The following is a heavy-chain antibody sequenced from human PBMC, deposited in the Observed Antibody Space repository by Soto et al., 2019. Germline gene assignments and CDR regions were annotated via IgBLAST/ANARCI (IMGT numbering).Heavy chain of an antibody. J-gene: IGHJ4*02. CDR2: IKSKTDGGTA. D-gene: IGHD3-9*01. CDR3: TTRIYYDIFTGYHNVAY. Sequence: PGGSLRLSCVASGFNLSHPWMTWVRQAAGKGLEWVGRIKSKTDGGTADYAAPVKGRATISRDDSKNTVYLQMNSLKTEDTAVYYCTTRIYYDIFTGYHNVAYWGQGALFTVSS. V-gene: IGHV3-15*01. CDR1: GFNLSHPW.